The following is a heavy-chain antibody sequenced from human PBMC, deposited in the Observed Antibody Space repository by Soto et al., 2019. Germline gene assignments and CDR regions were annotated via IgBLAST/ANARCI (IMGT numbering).Heavy chain of an antibody. CDR1: GGTFSSYT. CDR3: ARDSGTLGKYYYDSSGYNDNY. V-gene: IGHV1-69*04. J-gene: IGHJ4*02. D-gene: IGHD3-22*01. Sequence: SVKVSCKASGGTFSSYTISWVRQATGQGLEWMGRIIPILGIANYAQKFQGRVTITADKSTSTAYMELSSLRSEDTAVYYCARDSGTLGKYYYDSSGYNDNYWGQGTLVTVSS. CDR2: IIPILGIA.